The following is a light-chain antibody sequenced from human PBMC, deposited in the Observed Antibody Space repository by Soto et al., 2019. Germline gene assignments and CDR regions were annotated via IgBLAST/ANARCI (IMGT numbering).Light chain of an antibody. CDR3: QQRSNWPRT. CDR2: DAS. V-gene: IGKV3-11*01. CDR1: QSVSSY. J-gene: IGKJ1*01. Sequence: EIVLTQSPATLSLSPGERATLSCRTSQSVSSYLDWYQHKPGQAPKLLIYDASNRATGIPARFSGSGSGTDFTLTISSLEPEDFAVYYCQQRSNWPRTFGQGTXV.